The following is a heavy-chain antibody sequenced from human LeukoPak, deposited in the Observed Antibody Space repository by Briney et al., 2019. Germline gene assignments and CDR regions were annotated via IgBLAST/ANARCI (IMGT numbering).Heavy chain of an antibody. Sequence: SETLSLTCTVSGGSISSSDYYWGWIRQPPGQGLEWIGSIDYSGSTYSNPSLKSRVTVSVDTSKSQFSLKLTSVTAADTAVYYCARSTWLLDKWGQGTLVTVSS. D-gene: IGHD3-22*01. J-gene: IGHJ4*02. CDR2: IDYSGST. CDR1: GGSISSSDYY. CDR3: ARSTWLLDK. V-gene: IGHV4-39*07.